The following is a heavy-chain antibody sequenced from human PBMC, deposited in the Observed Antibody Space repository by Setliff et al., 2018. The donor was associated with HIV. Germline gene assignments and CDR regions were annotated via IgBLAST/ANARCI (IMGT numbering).Heavy chain of an antibody. D-gene: IGHD3-9*01. CDR1: GFTFSSYS. J-gene: IGHJ4*02. V-gene: IGHV3-21*01. CDR2: ISTSRSYI. CDR3: ARDSSRGYLDWYFFDH. Sequence: GGSLRLSCAASGFTFSSYSMNWVRQAPGKGLEWVSSISTSRSYIYYADSVKGRFTISRDNAKNSLYLQMNSLRAEDTAVYYCARDSSRGYLDWYFFDHWGLGTLVTVSS.